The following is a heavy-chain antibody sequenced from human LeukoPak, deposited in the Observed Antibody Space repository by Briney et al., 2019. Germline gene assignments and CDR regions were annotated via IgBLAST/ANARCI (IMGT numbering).Heavy chain of an antibody. D-gene: IGHD3-22*01. J-gene: IGHJ4*02. Sequence: SETLSLTCTVSGGSISSGGYYWSWIRQHPGKGLEWIGYIYYSGSTYYNPSLKSRVTISVDTSKNQFSLKLSPVTAADTAVYYCARESRDYYYDSSGNFDYWGQGTLVTVSS. CDR2: IYYSGST. CDR1: GGSISSGGYY. CDR3: ARESRDYYYDSSGNFDY. V-gene: IGHV4-31*03.